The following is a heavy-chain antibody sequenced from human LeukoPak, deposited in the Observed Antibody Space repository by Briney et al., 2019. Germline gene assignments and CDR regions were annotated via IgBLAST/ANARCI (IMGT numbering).Heavy chain of an antibody. CDR2: IKQDGSGK. J-gene: IGHJ6*03. V-gene: IGHV3-7*01. CDR3: ARDNIVVVPAAMGYYYYYMDV. D-gene: IGHD2-2*01. CDR1: GFTFSSYT. Sequence: GGSLRLSCAASGFTFSSYTINWVRQAPGKGLEWVANIKQDGSGKYYVDSVKGRFTISRDNAKNSLYLQMNSLRAEDTAVYYCARDNIVVVPAAMGYYYYYMDVWGKGTTVTVSS.